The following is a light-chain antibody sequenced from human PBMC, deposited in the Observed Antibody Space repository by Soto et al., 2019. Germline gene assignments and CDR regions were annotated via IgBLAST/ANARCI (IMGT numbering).Light chain of an antibody. V-gene: IGLV2-14*01. Sequence: QSVLPQPASVSGSPGQSITISCTGTSSDVGGYNYVSWYQQHPGKAPKLMIYEVSNRPSGVSNRFSGSKSGNTASLTISGLQAEDEADYYCSSSTSSTTLDVFGTGTKVTVL. CDR3: SSSTSSTTLDV. CDR1: SSDVGGYNY. CDR2: EVS. J-gene: IGLJ1*01.